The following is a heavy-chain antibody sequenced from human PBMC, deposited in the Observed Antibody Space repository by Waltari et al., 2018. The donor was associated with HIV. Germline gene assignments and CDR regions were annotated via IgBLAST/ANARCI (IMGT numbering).Heavy chain of an antibody. CDR3: ARGIGYSKGWLDS. CDR2: LFFDAKP. V-gene: IGHV4-61*02. CDR1: GDSISGGDYY. D-gene: IGHD5-12*01. Sequence: VRLQESGPGLVKPSQTLSLTCEVSGDSISGGDYYWTLIRRAAGNDLQWIGRLFPSRILFFDAKPDYSPSFTGRVVMSLDSSKNQFSLEVKSVTPADTAIYYCARGIGYSKGWLDSWGQGLVVIVSS. J-gene: IGHJ5*01.